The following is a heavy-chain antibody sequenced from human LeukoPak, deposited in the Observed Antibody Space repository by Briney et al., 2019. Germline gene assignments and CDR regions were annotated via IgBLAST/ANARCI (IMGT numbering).Heavy chain of an antibody. CDR2: ITSSGSYT. V-gene: IGHV3-11*05. J-gene: IGHJ4*02. Sequence: PGGSLRLSCAASGFTLCDYYMSRVRQAPGKGVEWVSYITSSGSYTNYADSVKGGFTISRDNANKSLFLQMNSLRAQDTAVYYCAIGAYYFDYWGQGTLVTVSS. CDR3: AIGAYYFDY. CDR1: GFTLCDYY.